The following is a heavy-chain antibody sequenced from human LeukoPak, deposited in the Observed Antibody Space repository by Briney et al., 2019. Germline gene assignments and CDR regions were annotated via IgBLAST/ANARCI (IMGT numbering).Heavy chain of an antibody. Sequence: GASVKVSCKSSGYNFDNYGIGWVRQAPGQGLEWMGWISPYSGNTSYGQKLQGRVTMTTDTSTNTAYMELRRLSLDDTAIYYCARGEFPLDAFDIWGQGTMVTVSS. J-gene: IGHJ3*02. V-gene: IGHV1-18*01. CDR1: GYNFDNYG. D-gene: IGHD3-10*01. CDR3: ARGEFPLDAFDI. CDR2: ISPYSGNT.